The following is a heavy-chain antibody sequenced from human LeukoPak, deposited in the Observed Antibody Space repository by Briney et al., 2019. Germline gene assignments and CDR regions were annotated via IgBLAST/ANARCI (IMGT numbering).Heavy chain of an antibody. CDR1: GYTFTSYD. CDR3: ATIACTNGVCYGY. V-gene: IGHV1-8*01. J-gene: IGHJ4*02. Sequence: GASVKVSCKASGYTFTSYDINWVRPATGQGLAWMGWMNPNSGNTGYAQKFQGRVTMTRNTSISTAYMELSSLRSEDTAVYYCATIACTNGVCYGYWGQGTLVTVPS. D-gene: IGHD2-8*01. CDR2: MNPNSGNT.